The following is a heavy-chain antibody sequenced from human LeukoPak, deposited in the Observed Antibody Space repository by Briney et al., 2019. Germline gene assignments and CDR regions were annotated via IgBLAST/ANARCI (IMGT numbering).Heavy chain of an antibody. V-gene: IGHV3-30-3*01. Sequence: GGSLRLSCAASGFTFSSYAMHWVRQAPGKGLEWVAVISYDGSNKYYADSVKGRFTISRDNSKNSLYLQMNSLRAEDTAVYYCARDQRGRAAAGTYFDYWGQGTLVTVSS. D-gene: IGHD6-13*01. CDR1: GFTFSSYA. CDR2: ISYDGSNK. J-gene: IGHJ4*02. CDR3: ARDQRGRAAAGTYFDY.